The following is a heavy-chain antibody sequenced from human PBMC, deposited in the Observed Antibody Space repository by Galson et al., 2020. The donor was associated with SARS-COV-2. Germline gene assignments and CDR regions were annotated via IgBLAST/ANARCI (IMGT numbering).Heavy chain of an antibody. J-gene: IGHJ5*02. CDR3: ARHVGPYYYDSSGYYPLA. V-gene: IGHV4-59*08. Sequence: ETSETLSLTCSVSGGSISSDYWSWIRQPPGKGLEWIGYIYYTGSTNYSPSLKSRVTISIDTSKNQFSLKLSSVTAADTAVYYCARHVGPYYYDSSGYYPLAWGQGTLVTVSS. D-gene: IGHD3-22*01. CDR1: GGSISSDY. CDR2: IYYTGST.